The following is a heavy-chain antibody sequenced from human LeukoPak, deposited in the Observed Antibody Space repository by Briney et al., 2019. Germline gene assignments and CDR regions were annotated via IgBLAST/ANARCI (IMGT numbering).Heavy chain of an antibody. V-gene: IGHV3-21*01. D-gene: IGHD3-22*01. CDR1: GFIFSGYT. Sequence: GGSLRLSCAASGFIFSGYTMNWVRQAPGKGPEWVAGILTNGGQTWYADSVKGRFTISRDNAKNSLYLQMNSLRAEDTAVYYCARAPRYYDSSGYYGGYWGQGTLVTVSS. CDR3: ARAPRYYDSSGYYGGY. CDR2: ILTNGGQT. J-gene: IGHJ4*02.